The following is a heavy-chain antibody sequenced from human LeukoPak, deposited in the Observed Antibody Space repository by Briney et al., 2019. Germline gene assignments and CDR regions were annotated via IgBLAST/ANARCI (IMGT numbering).Heavy chain of an antibody. J-gene: IGHJ5*01. CDR2: MCGTAGCT. CDR1: GFTFYMYA. Sequence: GGSLRLSCQASGFTFYMYAMSWVRQAPGKGLEWVASMCGTAGCTFYPDSVKGRFTISRDNSKNVLYLRMNSLTAEDTAIYYCAKDRPNFHENSGHYYRRDGDSWGQGTLVTVSS. CDR3: AKDRPNFHENSGHYYRRDGDS. V-gene: IGHV3-23*01. D-gene: IGHD3-22*01.